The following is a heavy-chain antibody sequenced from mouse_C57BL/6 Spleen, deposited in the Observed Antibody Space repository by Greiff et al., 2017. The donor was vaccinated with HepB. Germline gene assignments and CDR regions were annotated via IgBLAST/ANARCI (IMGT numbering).Heavy chain of an antibody. Sequence: EVKLMESGGDLVKPGGSLKLSCAASGFPFSSYGMSWVRQTPDKRLEWAATISSGGSYTYFPDSVKGRFPIARDNDKNTRYLQMSSLKSEDTAMYYCARLDLVHDYWSQGTTLTVSS. CDR3: ARLDLVHDY. J-gene: IGHJ2*01. D-gene: IGHD2-10*02. V-gene: IGHV5-6*01. CDR2: ISSGGSYT. CDR1: GFPFSSYG.